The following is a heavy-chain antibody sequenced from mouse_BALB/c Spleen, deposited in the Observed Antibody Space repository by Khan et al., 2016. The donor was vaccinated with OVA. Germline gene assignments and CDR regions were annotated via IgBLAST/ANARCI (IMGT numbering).Heavy chain of an antibody. CDR1: GYTFTSYY. J-gene: IGHJ3*01. CDR3: TRGGYGSPFAY. D-gene: IGHD1-1*01. Sequence: VQLQQSGAELVKPGASVKLSCKASGYTFTSYYMYWVKQRPGQGLEWIGEINPSNGGTNVNEKFKSKATLTVDKSSSTAYMEVSSLTSEDSAVYDCTRGGYGSPFAYWGQGTLVTGSA. CDR2: INPSNGGT. V-gene: IGHV1S81*02.